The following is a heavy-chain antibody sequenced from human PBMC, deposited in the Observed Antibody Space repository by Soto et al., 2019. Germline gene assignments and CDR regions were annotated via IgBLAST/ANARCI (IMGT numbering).Heavy chain of an antibody. CDR1: GGTFSSYA. Sequence: WASVKVSCKASGGTFSSYAISWVRQAPGQGLEWMGGIIPIFGTANYAQKFQGRVTITADESTSTAYMELSSLRSEDTAVYYCARSGFETTVVTLGYYGMDVWGQGTTVTVSS. V-gene: IGHV1-69*13. CDR3: ARSGFETTVVTLGYYGMDV. J-gene: IGHJ6*02. CDR2: IIPIFGTA. D-gene: IGHD4-17*01.